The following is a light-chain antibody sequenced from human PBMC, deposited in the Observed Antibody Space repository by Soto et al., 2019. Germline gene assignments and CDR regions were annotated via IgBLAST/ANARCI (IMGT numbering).Light chain of an antibody. J-gene: IGKJ1*01. V-gene: IGKV4-1*01. CDR3: QQYYSPPWT. CDR2: WAS. Sequence: DIVMTQSPESLAVSLGERATIHCKSSQSVLYSSNNKNYLAWYQQKPGQPPKLLIYWASTRESGVPDRFSGSGSGTDFTLTISSLQAEDVAVYYCQQYYSPPWTFGQGGKVGIK. CDR1: QSVLYSSNNKNY.